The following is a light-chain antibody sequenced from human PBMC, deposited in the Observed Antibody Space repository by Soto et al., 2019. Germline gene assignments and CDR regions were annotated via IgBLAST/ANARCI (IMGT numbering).Light chain of an antibody. J-gene: IGKJ1*01. Sequence: DIVMTQSPLSLPVTPGEPASISCRSSQSLRHSNGYNYLDWYLQKPGQSPQLLIYLGSNRASGVPDRFSGSGSGTDFTLKISRVEAEDVGVYYCMQALQTPWTCGQGTKVEIK. CDR3: MQALQTPWT. V-gene: IGKV2-28*01. CDR2: LGS. CDR1: QSLRHSNGYNY.